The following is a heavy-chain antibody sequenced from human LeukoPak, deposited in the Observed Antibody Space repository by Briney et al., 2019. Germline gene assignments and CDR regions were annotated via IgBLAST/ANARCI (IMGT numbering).Heavy chain of an antibody. Sequence: SETLSLTCTVSGGSISSGGYYWSWIRQPPGKGLEWIGYIYHSGSTYYNPSLKSRVTISVDRSKNQFSLKLSSVTAADTAVYYCARGSRVEMATKYYFDYWGQGTLVTVSS. CDR3: ARGSRVEMATKYYFDY. CDR1: GGSISSGGYY. V-gene: IGHV4-30-2*01. CDR2: IYHSGST. J-gene: IGHJ4*02. D-gene: IGHD5-24*01.